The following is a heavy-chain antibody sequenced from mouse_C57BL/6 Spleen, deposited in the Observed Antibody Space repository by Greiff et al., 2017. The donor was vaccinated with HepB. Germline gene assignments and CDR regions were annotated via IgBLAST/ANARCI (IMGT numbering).Heavy chain of an antibody. CDR2: IYPGDGDT. CDR3: AREGYDYDAFAY. Sequence: QVQLKESGPELVKPGASVKISCKASGYAFSSSWMNWVKQRPGKGLEWIGRIYPGDGDTNYNGKFKGKATLTADKSSSTAYMQLSSLTSEDSAVYFCAREGYDYDAFAYWGQGTLVTVSA. V-gene: IGHV1-82*01. CDR1: GYAFSSSW. J-gene: IGHJ3*01. D-gene: IGHD2-4*01.